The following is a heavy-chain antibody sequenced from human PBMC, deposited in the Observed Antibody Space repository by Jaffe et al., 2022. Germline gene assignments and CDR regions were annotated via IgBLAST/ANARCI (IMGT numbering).Heavy chain of an antibody. J-gene: IGHJ4*02. V-gene: IGHV3-7*01. D-gene: IGHD3-3*01. Sequence: EVQLVESGGDLVQPGGSLRLSCAASGFTFSSYWMTWVRQAPGKGLEWVASMKQDGGEKYYVDSVKGRFTISRDNAQNSLYLQMNSLRAEDTAVYYCARGPFGVVNDFDYWGQGTLVTVSS. CDR2: MKQDGGEK. CDR1: GFTFSSYW. CDR3: ARGPFGVVNDFDY.